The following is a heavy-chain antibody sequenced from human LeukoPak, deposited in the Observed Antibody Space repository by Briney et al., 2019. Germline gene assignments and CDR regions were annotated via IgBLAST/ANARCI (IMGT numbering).Heavy chain of an antibody. D-gene: IGHD5-18*01. CDR2: IKQDGSEK. J-gene: IGHJ4*02. V-gene: IGHV3-7*01. CDR1: GFTFSSYW. Sequence: GGSLRLSCAASGFTFSSYWMSWVRQAPGKGLEWVANIKQDGSEKYYVDSVQGPFPISRDNAKNSLYLQMNSLRAEDTAVYYCARPGIQIWPFDYWGQGTLVTVSS. CDR3: ARPGIQIWPFDY.